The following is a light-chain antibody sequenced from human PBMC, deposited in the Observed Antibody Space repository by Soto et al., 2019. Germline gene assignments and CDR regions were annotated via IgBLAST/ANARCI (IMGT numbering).Light chain of an antibody. CDR3: SSYTSSSTRV. V-gene: IGLV2-14*01. CDR1: SSDVGGYNY. CDR2: EVS. Sequence: QSALTQPASVSGSPGQSNTISCTGTSSDVGGYNYVSWYQQHPGKAPKLMIYEVSNRPSGVSNRFSGSKSGNTASLTISGLQADDEADYYCSSYTSSSTRVFGTGTKLTVL. J-gene: IGLJ1*01.